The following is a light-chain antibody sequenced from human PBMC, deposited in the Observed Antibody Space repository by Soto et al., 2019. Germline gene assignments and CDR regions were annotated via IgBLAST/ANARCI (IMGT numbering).Light chain of an antibody. CDR1: SSDVARYNL. V-gene: IGLV2-23*01. CDR2: EGT. Sequence: QSALTQPASVSGSPGQSITISCTGTSSDVARYNLVSWYQHHPGKAPKLMIYEGTKRPSGVSNRFSASKCANTASLTISGLQAEDEAHYHCSAYAGSGTFVFGGGTKLTVL. J-gene: IGLJ2*01. CDR3: SAYAGSGTFV.